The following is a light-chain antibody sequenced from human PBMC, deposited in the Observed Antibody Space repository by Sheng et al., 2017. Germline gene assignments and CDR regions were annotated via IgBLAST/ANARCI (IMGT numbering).Light chain of an antibody. CDR1: QSISKW. J-gene: IGKJ1*01. Sequence: DIQMTQSPSTLSASVGDRVTITCRASQSISKWLAWYQQKPGKGTKLLIYKASRLESGVPSRFSGSGSGTEFNLTISSLQPDDFATYYCQQYSNDWRFGQGTKVEIK. CDR3: QQYSNDWR. CDR2: KAS. V-gene: IGKV1-5*03.